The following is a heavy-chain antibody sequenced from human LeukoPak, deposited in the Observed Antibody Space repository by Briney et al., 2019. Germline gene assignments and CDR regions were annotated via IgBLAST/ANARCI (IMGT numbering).Heavy chain of an antibody. V-gene: IGHV1-69*04. Sequence: SVKVSCKASGGTFSSYTISWVRQAPGQGLEWMGRIIPILGIANYAQKFQGGVTITADKSTSTAYMELSSLRSEDTAVYYCAREIRDGYNYDTYFDYWGQGTLVTVSS. J-gene: IGHJ4*02. CDR3: AREIRDGYNYDTYFDY. CDR2: IIPILGIA. D-gene: IGHD5-24*01. CDR1: GGTFSSYT.